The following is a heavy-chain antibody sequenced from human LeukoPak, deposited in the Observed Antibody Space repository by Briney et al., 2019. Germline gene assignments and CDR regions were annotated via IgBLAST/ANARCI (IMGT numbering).Heavy chain of an antibody. Sequence: PGGSLRLSCAASAFTFSGYWMHWVRQAPGKGLAGVSVIRSDGSITTYADSVKGRFTISRDTAKNTLYLQMNSLRAEDTAVYYCARDGRSGNFDKWGQGTLVSVCS. CDR2: IRSDGSIT. CDR1: AFTFSGYW. V-gene: IGHV3-74*01. D-gene: IGHD1-26*01. J-gene: IGHJ4*02. CDR3: ARDGRSGNFDK.